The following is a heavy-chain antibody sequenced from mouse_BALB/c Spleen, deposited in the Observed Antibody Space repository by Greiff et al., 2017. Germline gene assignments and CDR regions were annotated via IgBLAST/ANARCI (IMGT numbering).Heavy chain of an antibody. Sequence: QVQPQQPGAELVKPGASVKLSCKASGYTFTSYWMHWVKQRPGQGLEWIGEINPSNGRTNYNEKFKSKATLTVDKSSSTAYMQLSSLTSEDSAVYYCARRLPGYIYAMDYWGQGTSVTVSS. D-gene: IGHD2-2*01. CDR1: GYTFTSYW. CDR2: INPSNGRT. CDR3: ARRLPGYIYAMDY. V-gene: IGHV1S81*02. J-gene: IGHJ4*01.